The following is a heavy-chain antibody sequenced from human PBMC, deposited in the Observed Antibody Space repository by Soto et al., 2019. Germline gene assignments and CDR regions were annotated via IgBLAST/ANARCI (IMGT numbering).Heavy chain of an antibody. V-gene: IGHV4-59*01. J-gene: IGHJ4*02. Sequence: SETLSLTCSVSGGYISGSYWSWSRQSPGKGLEWLGYVYYTGSTNYSPSLRSRVSISVDTSKNEFSLRLSSVTAADPAVYFRARSVAVSGAHIDYWGQGTQVTVSS. CDR1: GGYISGSY. D-gene: IGHD6-19*01. CDR2: VYYTGST. CDR3: ARSVAVSGAHIDY.